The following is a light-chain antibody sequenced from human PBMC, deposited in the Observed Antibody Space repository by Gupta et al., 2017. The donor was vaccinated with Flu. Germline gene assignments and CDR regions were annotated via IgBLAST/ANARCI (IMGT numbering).Light chain of an antibody. J-gene: IGKJ1*01. CDR1: QSLVYSDGNTV. V-gene: IGKV2-30*01. Sequence: VDLGQPASIACRSSQSLVYSDGNTVLHWFQQRPGQSPRRLIYLVSHRDSGVPDRFSGSGSGTDFTLKISRVEAEDVGVYFCRQGAHWPWAFGQGTKVEIK. CDR3: RQGAHWPWA. CDR2: LVS.